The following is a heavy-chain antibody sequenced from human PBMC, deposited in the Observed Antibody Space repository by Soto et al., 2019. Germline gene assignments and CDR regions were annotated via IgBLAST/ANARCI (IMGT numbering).Heavy chain of an antibody. D-gene: IGHD2-8*01. CDR3: ARDDVGYCSNGVCYTKPLDY. CDR1: GYTFTSYG. Sequence: QVLLVQSGAELKKPGASVQVSCKASGYTFTSYGISWVRQDPGQGLEWMGWISTYIGNTHYAQKFQGRVTMTTDTSTTTAYLELRSLRSDDTAVYYCARDDVGYCSNGVCYTKPLDYWGQGALVTVSS. CDR2: ISTYIGNT. J-gene: IGHJ4*02. V-gene: IGHV1-18*01.